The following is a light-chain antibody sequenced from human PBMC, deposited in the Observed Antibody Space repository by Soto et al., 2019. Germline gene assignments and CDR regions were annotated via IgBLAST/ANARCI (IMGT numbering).Light chain of an antibody. CDR1: SSDVGSYNL. V-gene: IGLV2-23*02. CDR3: CSYGGSYV. CDR2: EVS. Sequence: QSALAQPASVSGSPGQSITISCTGTSSDVGSYNLVSWYQQHPGKAPKVMIYEVSKRPSGVSNRFSGSKSGNTASLTISGLQAEDEADYYSCSYGGSYVFGPGTKVAVL. J-gene: IGLJ1*01.